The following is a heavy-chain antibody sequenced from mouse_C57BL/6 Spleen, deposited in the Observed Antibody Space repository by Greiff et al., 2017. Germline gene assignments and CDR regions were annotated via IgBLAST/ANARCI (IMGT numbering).Heavy chain of an antibody. V-gene: IGHV1-53*01. D-gene: IGHD2-4*01. CDR3: ARWGGLPYYFDY. CDR2: INPSNGGT. J-gene: IGHJ2*01. CDR1: GYTFTSYW. Sequence: QVHVKQPGTELVKPGASVKLSCKASGYTFTSYWMHWVKQRPGQGLEWIGNINPSNGGTNYNEKFKSKATLTVDKSSSTAYMQLSSLTSEDSAVYYCARWGGLPYYFDYWGQGTTLTVSS.